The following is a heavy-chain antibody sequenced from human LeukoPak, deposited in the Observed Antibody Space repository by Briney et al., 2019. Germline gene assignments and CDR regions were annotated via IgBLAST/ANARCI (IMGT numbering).Heavy chain of an antibody. CDR2: IYYTGAT. D-gene: IGHD6-19*01. Sequence: PSETLSLTCTVSGGSISSYCWTWIRQPPGKGLEWIGYIYYTGATSYNPSLKSRVTISVDTSKKQFSLKLTSVTAADTAVYYRARYGGSGWVIGNWGQGTLVTVSS. CDR3: ARYGGSGWVIGN. V-gene: IGHV4-59*08. CDR1: GGSISSYC. J-gene: IGHJ4*02.